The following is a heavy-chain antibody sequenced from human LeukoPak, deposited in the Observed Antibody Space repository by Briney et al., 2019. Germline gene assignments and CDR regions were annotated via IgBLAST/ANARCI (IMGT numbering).Heavy chain of an antibody. CDR1: GFTFSSYG. D-gene: IGHD6-19*01. J-gene: IGHJ4*02. V-gene: IGHV3-30*18. Sequence: GGSLRLSCAASGFTFSSYGMHWVRQAPGKGLEWVAVISYDGSNKYYADSVKGRFTISRDNSKNTLYPQMNSLRAEDTAVYYCAKLSGRAVVGTSGYWGQGTLVTVSS. CDR2: ISYDGSNK. CDR3: AKLSGRAVVGTSGY.